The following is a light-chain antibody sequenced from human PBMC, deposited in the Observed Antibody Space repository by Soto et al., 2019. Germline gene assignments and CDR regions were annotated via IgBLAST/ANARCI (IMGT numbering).Light chain of an antibody. Sequence: DIVMTQSPLSLSVTPGEPASISCRSSQSLLQTNGYNYLDWYLQKPGQSPQLLIYFGSNRASGGPDRFSGSGSGSDFTLKISRVEAKDVGVYYCMQALHTPPWTFGQGTRVEI. V-gene: IGKV2-28*01. J-gene: IGKJ1*01. CDR1: QSLLQTNGYNY. CDR3: MQALHTPPWT. CDR2: FGS.